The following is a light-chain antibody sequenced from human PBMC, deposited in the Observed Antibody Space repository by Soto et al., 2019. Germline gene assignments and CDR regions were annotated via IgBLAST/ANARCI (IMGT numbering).Light chain of an antibody. CDR2: EVS. J-gene: IGLJ2*01. Sequence: QSALTQPASVSGSPGQSITISCTGTSSDVGGYNYVSWYQQHPGKAPKLMIYEVSNRPSGVSNRFSASKSGNTASLTISGLQPEDEADYYCSSYTSTRTLVVFGGGTKLTVL. CDR3: SSYTSTRTLVV. CDR1: SSDVGGYNY. V-gene: IGLV2-14*01.